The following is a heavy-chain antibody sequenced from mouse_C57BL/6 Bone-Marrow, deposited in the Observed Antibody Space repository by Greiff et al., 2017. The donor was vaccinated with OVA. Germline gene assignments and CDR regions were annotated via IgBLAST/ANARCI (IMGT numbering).Heavy chain of an antibody. Sequence: QVQLQQPGAELVMPGASVKLSCKASGYTFTSYWMHWVKQRPGQGLEWIGEIDPSDSYTHYKQKFKGKFTLTVDPSASSPYRQLCSLTSEDSAFYYCAREWSMGYWGQGTSVTVSS. V-gene: IGHV1-69*01. CDR3: AREWSMGY. CDR1: GYTFTSYW. CDR2: IDPSDSYT. D-gene: IGHD1-3*01. J-gene: IGHJ4*01.